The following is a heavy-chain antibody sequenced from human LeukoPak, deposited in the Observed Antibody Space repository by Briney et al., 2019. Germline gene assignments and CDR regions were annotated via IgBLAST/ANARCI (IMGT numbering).Heavy chain of an antibody. CDR1: GFTFSSYA. CDR3: ARDGRDSGGYGSLDY. J-gene: IGHJ4*02. D-gene: IGHD3-22*01. CDR2: ISGSGGST. Sequence: PGGSLRLSCAASGFTFSSYAMSWVRQAPGKGLEWVSAISGSGGSTYYADSVKGRFTISRDNSKNTLYLQMNSLRAEDTAVYYCARDGRDSGGYGSLDYWGQGTRVTVTS. V-gene: IGHV3-23*01.